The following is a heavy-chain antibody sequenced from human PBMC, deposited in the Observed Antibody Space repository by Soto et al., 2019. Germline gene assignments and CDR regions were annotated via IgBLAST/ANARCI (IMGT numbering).Heavy chain of an antibody. V-gene: IGHV3-74*01. J-gene: IGHJ5*02. CDR1: GFTFSTYW. CDR3: VRDGYCITTSCYGSWFDP. Sequence: GGSLRLSCAASGFTFSTYWMHWIRQVPGKGLEWVSRINSDASHTYYADSVKGRFTISRDNAKNTLHLEMNSLRAEDTAVYYCVRDGYCITTSCYGSWFDPWGQRTLVTVSS. CDR2: INSDASHT. D-gene: IGHD2-2*03.